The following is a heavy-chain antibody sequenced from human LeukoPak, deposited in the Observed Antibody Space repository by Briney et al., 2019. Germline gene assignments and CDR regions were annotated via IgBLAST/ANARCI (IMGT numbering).Heavy chain of an antibody. J-gene: IGHJ3*02. D-gene: IGHD2-15*01. CDR1: GGTFSSYT. CDR2: IIPILGIA. V-gene: IGHV1-69*04. CDR3: ARESDYCSGGSCYLGAFDI. Sequence: ASVKVSCKASGGTFSSYTISWVRQAPGQGLEWMGRIIPILGIANYAQKFQGRVTITADKSTSTAYMELSSLRSEDTAVYYCARESDYCSGGSCYLGAFDIWGQTTMVTVSS.